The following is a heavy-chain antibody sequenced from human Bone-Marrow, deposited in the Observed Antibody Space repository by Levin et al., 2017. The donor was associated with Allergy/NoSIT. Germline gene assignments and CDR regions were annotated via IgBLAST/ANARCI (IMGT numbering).Heavy chain of an antibody. V-gene: IGHV3-11*03. D-gene: IGHD3-16*01. CDR1: GFTLSDYY. CDR2: ISSSGSDT. Sequence: LSLTCAASGFTLSDYYMSWIRQAPGKGLEWVSYISSSGSDTNYADSVKGRFTISRDNAENSLYLQMNSLRAEDTAVYYCARLGRDATLITFQLNDAFDIWGQGTVVTVSS. J-gene: IGHJ3*02. CDR3: ARLGRDATLITFQLNDAFDI.